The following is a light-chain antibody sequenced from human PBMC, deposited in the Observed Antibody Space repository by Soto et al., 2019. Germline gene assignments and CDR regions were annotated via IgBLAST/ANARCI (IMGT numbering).Light chain of an antibody. CDR2: KAS. CDR1: QSIGPW. V-gene: IGKV1-5*03. CDR3: QQYSSYSA. J-gene: IGKJ3*01. Sequence: DIQMTQSPSTVSTSIGDTITITCRASQSIGPWLAWYQQKPGKVPKLLIHKASTLQSGVPSRFSGSGSGTEFTLTISSLQPDDFATYYCQQYSSYSAFGPGTTVDIK.